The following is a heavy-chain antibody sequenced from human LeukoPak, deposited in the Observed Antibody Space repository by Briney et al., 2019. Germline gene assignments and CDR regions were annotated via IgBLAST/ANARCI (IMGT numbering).Heavy chain of an antibody. Sequence: GGSLRLSCAASGFTFSSYAMSWVRQAPGKGLEWVSAISGSGGSTYYADSVKGRFTISRDNAKNSLYLQMNSLRAEDTAVYYCARGEQLADYWGQGTLVTVSS. CDR1: GFTFSSYA. CDR3: ARGEQLADY. CDR2: ISGSGGST. D-gene: IGHD6-13*01. V-gene: IGHV3-23*01. J-gene: IGHJ4*02.